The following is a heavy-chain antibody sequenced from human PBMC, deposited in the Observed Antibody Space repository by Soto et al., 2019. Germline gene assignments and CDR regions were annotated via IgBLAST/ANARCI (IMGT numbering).Heavy chain of an antibody. CDR3: ARQRLGRIVVVTATLYYFDY. V-gene: IGHV1-8*01. CDR1: GYTFTSYD. D-gene: IGHD2-21*02. J-gene: IGHJ4*02. Sequence: ASVKVSCKASGYTFTSYDINWVRQATGQGLEWMGWMNPNSGNTGYAQKFQGRVTMTRNTSISTAYMELSSVTAADTAVYYCARQRLGRIVVVTATLYYFDYWGQGTLVTVSS. CDR2: MNPNSGNT.